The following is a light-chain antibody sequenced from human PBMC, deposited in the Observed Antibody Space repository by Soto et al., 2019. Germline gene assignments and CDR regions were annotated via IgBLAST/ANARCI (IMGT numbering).Light chain of an antibody. J-gene: IGLJ1*01. CDR3: SSYTSSSTGGV. V-gene: IGLV2-14*01. CDR2: DVS. CDR1: SSDVGGYNY. Sequence: QSALTQPASVSGSPGQSITISCTGTSSDVGGYNYVSWYQQHPGKAPKLMIYDVSNRPSGVSNRFSGPKSGNTASLTISGLQAEDEADYYCSSYTSSSTGGVFGTGTKLTVL.